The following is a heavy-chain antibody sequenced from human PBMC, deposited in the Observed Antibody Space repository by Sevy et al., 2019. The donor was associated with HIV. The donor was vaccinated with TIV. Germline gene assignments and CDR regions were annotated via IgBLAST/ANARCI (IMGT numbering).Heavy chain of an antibody. CDR1: GYTLTELS. J-gene: IGHJ4*02. D-gene: IGHD6-13*01. CDR2: FDPEDGET. Sequence: ASVKVYCKVSGYTLTELSMHWVRQAPGKGLEWMGGFDPEDGETIYAQKFQGRVTMTEDTSTDTAYMELSSLRSEDTAVYYCATDPVSAAGTGGEIDYWGQGTLVTVSS. V-gene: IGHV1-24*01. CDR3: ATDPVSAAGTGGEIDY.